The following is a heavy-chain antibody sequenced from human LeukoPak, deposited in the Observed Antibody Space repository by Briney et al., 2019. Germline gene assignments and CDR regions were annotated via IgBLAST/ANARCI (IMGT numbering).Heavy chain of an antibody. V-gene: IGHV3-30*18. J-gene: IGHJ4*02. Sequence: GGSLRLSCAASGFTFSSYAMHWVRQAPGKGLEWVAVISYDGSNKYYADSVQGRFTISRDNSKNTLDLQMNSLRADDTGVYYCAKGGGAVAGTYSAYWGQGTLVTVSS. CDR3: AKGGGAVAGTYSAY. CDR1: GFTFSSYA. D-gene: IGHD6-19*01. CDR2: ISYDGSNK.